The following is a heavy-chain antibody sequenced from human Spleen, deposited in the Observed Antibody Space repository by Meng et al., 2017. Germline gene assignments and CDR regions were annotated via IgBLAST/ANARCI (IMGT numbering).Heavy chain of an antibody. V-gene: IGHV4-61*01. CDR1: GDSVSSGTYY. Sequence: GSLRLSCTVSGDSVSSGTYYWSWIRQPPGKGLESIGYIYDSGSTNYNPSLKSRITISVDTSKNQFPLKLSSVTAADTAIYYCTSLKGYTGGYYQYSFDYWGQGTLVTVSS. D-gene: IGHD1-26*01. J-gene: IGHJ4*02. CDR2: IYDSGST. CDR3: TSLKGYTGGYYQYSFDY.